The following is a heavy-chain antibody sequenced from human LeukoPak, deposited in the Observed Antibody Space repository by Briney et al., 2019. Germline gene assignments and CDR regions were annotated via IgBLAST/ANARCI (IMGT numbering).Heavy chain of an antibody. Sequence: SETLSLTCIVSNYSINSGHYWGWIRQPPGKGLEWIGSIYHTGFTYSNPSLTSRPTMSIDASKNEFSLKLTSVTAADTAIYYCLRDKAGSFYGSGGYHFYYNGMDVWGQGTAVTVSS. V-gene: IGHV4-38-2*02. CDR2: IYHTGFT. CDR1: NYSINSGHY. J-gene: IGHJ6*02. CDR3: LRDKAGSFYGSGGYHFYYNGMDV. D-gene: IGHD3-10*01.